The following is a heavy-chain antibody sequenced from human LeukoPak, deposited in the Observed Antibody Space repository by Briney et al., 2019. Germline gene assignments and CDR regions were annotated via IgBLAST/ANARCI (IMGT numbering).Heavy chain of an antibody. J-gene: IGHJ4*02. V-gene: IGHV3-30*18. CDR1: GFTFSTYG. CDR3: AKDRSIAANNFDF. D-gene: IGHD6-6*01. CDR2: ISYDGSKK. Sequence: GGSLRLSCAASGFTFSTYGMHWVRQAPGKGLEWVAIISYDGSKKQHADSVKGRFTISRDNSKNTLYLQMNSLRAEDTALYYCAKDRSIAANNFDFWGQGTLVTVSS.